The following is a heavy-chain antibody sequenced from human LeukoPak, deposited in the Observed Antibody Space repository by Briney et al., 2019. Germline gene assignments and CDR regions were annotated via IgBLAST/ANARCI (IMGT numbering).Heavy chain of an antibody. CDR2: IYPGDSDT. D-gene: IGHD3-22*01. CDR3: ARRTYYDSTGSDY. J-gene: IGHJ4*02. CDR1: GYIFTNYW. Sequence: GESLKISCKGSGYIFTNYWIGWVRQLPGKGLEWVGIIYPGDSDTRYSPSFQGQVTISADKSISTAYLQWSGLKASDTAMYYCARRTYYDSTGSDYWGQGTLVTVSS. V-gene: IGHV5-51*01.